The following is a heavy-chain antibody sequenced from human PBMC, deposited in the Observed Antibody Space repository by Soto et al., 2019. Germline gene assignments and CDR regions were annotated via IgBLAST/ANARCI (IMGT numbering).Heavy chain of an antibody. Sequence: ASVKVSCKASGYTFTTYGINWVRQAPGQGLEWMGWVSPYNGDTSYAKKVQGRVTMTTDTSTTTAYLELRSLRSDDTAVYYCAREVGHMDVWGQGTTVTVSS. V-gene: IGHV1-18*04. D-gene: IGHD2-2*01. CDR1: GYTFTTYG. CDR3: AREVGHMDV. J-gene: IGHJ6*02. CDR2: VSPYNGDT.